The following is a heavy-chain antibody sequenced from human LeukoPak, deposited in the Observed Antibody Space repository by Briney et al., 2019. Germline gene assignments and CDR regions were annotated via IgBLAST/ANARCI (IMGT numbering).Heavy chain of an antibody. CDR2: IKQDGSAK. V-gene: IGHV3-7*01. Sequence: GGSLRLSCAASGFTFSIFWMSWVRQAPGKGLEWVANIKQDGSAKYYVDSVKGRFTISRDNARNSLYLEMNNLRAEDTAIYYCATSYDSSGNNWGQGTLVTDSS. D-gene: IGHD3-22*01. J-gene: IGHJ4*02. CDR1: GFTFSIFW. CDR3: ATSYDSSGNN.